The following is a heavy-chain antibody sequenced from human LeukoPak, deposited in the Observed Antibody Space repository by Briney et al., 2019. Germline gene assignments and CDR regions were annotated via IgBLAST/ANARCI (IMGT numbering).Heavy chain of an antibody. CDR1: GYTFTGYY. CDR3: VRHDYGDLGY. CDR2: INTNTGNP. V-gene: IGHV7-4-1*02. D-gene: IGHD4-17*01. Sequence: ASVKVSCKASGYTFTGYYMHWVRQAPGQGLEWMGSINTNTGNPTYGQGFTGRFVFSLDTSVSTAYLQISSLKADDTAVYYCVRHDYGDLGYWGQGTLVTVSS. J-gene: IGHJ4*02.